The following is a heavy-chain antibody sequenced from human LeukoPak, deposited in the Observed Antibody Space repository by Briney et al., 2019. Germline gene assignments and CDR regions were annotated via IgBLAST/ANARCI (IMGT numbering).Heavy chain of an antibody. D-gene: IGHD4-17*01. CDR3: ARLSTVTTPR. CDR1: GGSISSYY. V-gene: IGHV4-59*08. CDR2: ICYSGST. J-gene: IGHJ4*02. Sequence: SETLSLTCTVSGGSISSYYWSWIRQPPGKGLEWIGYICYSGSTNYNPSLKSRVTISVDTSKNQFSLKLSSVTAADTAVYYCARLSTVTTPRWGQGTLVTVSS.